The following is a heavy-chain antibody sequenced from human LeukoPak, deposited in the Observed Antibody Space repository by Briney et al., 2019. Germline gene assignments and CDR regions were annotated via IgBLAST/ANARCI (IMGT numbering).Heavy chain of an antibody. CDR1: GGSISSGDYS. J-gene: IGHJ4*02. CDR3: AADYGSGSYRFDY. Sequence: SQTLSLTCAVSGGSISSGDYSWCWIRQPPGKGLEWIGYIYHSGSTLYNPSLKSRVTISIDRSKNQFSLRLSSVTAADTAVYSCAADYGSGSYRFDYWGQGTLVTVSS. CDR2: IYHSGST. V-gene: IGHV4-30-2*01. D-gene: IGHD3-10*01.